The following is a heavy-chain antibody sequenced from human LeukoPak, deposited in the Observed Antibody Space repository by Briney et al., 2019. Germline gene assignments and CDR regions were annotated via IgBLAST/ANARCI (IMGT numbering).Heavy chain of an antibody. D-gene: IGHD3-22*01. Sequence: GSLRLSCAASGFTFSSYYMNWVRQAPGKGLEWVSSISRSGNYTYYADSVKGRFTISRDNAKNSLYLQMNSLRAEGTAVYYCARVHYYDSSEAIYYYYGMDVWGQGTTVTVSS. CDR3: ARVHYYDSSEAIYYYYGMDV. V-gene: IGHV3-21*01. J-gene: IGHJ6*02. CDR1: GFTFSSYY. CDR2: ISRSGNYT.